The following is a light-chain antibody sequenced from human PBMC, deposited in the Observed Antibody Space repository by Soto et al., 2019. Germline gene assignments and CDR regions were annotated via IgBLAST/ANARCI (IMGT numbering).Light chain of an antibody. CDR1: QGISSY. V-gene: IGKV1-9*01. CDR2: GAS. CDR3: QQLNNFPRT. Sequence: DIQLTQFPSFLSASVGDRVTITCRASQGISSYLAWYQQRPGKAPKLLMYGASTLQSGVPSRFSGSASGTTFTLTINNLQPEDFATYYCQQLNNFPRTFGQGTKVE. J-gene: IGKJ1*01.